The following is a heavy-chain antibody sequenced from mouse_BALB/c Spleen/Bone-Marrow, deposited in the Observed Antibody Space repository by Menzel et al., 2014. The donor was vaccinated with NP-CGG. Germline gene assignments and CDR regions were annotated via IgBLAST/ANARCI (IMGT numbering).Heavy chain of an antibody. CDR2: IYPGSGST. CDR3: SRFSQLGLLAY. D-gene: IGHD3-1*01. CDR1: GYNFTSYW. J-gene: IGHJ3*01. Sequence: VQLVESGAELVKPGTSVKLSCEASGYNFTSYWINWVKLRPGQGLEWIGDIYPGSGSTNYNEKFKSKATLTVDTSSSTAYMQLSSLASEDSALYYCSRFSQLGLLAYWGQGTLVTVSA. V-gene: IGHV1-55*01.